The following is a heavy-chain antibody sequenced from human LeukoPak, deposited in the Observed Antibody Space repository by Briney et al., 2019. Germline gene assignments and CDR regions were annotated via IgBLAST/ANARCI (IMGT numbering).Heavy chain of an antibody. CDR1: GGSISSYY. D-gene: IGHD3-10*01. CDR2: IYYSGST. J-gene: IGHJ4*02. CDR3: ARHAPSGSDVYYFDY. Sequence: SEALSLTCTVSGGSISSYYWSWIRQPPGKGLEGIGYIYYSGSTNYNPSLKSRVTISVDTSKNQFSLKLSSVTAADTAVYYCARHAPSGSDVYYFDYWGQGTLVTVSS. V-gene: IGHV4-59*08.